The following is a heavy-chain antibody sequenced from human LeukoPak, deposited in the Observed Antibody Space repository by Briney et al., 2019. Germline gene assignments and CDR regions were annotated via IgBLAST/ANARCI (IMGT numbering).Heavy chain of an antibody. V-gene: IGHV3-7*01. D-gene: IGHD2-15*01. CDR1: GFTFSTFG. Sequence: GGSLRLSCAVSGFTFSTFGLHWVRQAPGKGLEWLANINEDGSTTYYVDSVKGRFTISRNNADNSLYLQMNSLRAEDTAVYYCARDATRGGDFDSWGQGTLVTVSS. CDR2: INEDGSTT. CDR3: ARDATRGGDFDS. J-gene: IGHJ4*02.